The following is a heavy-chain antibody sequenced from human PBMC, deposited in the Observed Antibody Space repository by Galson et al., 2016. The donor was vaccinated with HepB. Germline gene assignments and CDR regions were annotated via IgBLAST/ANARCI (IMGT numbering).Heavy chain of an antibody. V-gene: IGHV2-5*02. D-gene: IGHD3/OR15-3a*01. CDR2: IYWDDDK. CDR3: ARSYDANDYWVFLGAFDM. J-gene: IGHJ3*02. CDR1: GFSLTTSGVG. Sequence: PALVKPTQTLTLTCTFSGFSLTTSGVGVGWIRQSPGKAPEWLALIYWDDDKRYSPSLRSRLTITRGTSKDQVVLTMTNMDPVDTASYYCARSYDANDYWVFLGAFDMWGQGTMVAVSS.